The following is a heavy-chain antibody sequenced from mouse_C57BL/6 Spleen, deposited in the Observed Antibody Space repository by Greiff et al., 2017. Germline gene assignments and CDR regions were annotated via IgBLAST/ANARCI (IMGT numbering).Heavy chain of an antibody. CDR2: IDPSDSYT. CDR3: ASDLTSNGGAWFAY. D-gene: IGHD1-2*01. J-gene: IGHJ3*01. Sequence: VQLQQPGAELVKPGASVKLSCKASGYTFTSYWMQWVKQRPGQGLEWIGEIDPSDSYTNYNQKFKGKATLTVDTSSSTAYMQLSSLTAEDSAVYYCASDLTSNGGAWFAYWGQGTLVTVSA. V-gene: IGHV1-50*01. CDR1: GYTFTSYW.